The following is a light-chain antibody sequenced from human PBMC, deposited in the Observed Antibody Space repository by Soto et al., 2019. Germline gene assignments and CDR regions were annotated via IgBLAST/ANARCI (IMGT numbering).Light chain of an antibody. V-gene: IGKV1-5*03. CDR2: KAS. CDR3: QQYNNYST. J-gene: IGKJ2*01. Sequence: IQMTQSPSTLSASVGDRVTITCRASHSISSWLAWYQQKPGTAPKLLIYKASSLESGVPSRFSGSGSGTEFTLTFSSLQPDDFATYYCQQYNNYSTFGQGTKLEIK. CDR1: HSISSW.